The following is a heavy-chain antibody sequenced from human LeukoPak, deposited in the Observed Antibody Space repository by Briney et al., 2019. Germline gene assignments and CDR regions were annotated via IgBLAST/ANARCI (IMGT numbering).Heavy chain of an antibody. CDR2: IYYSGRT. D-gene: IGHD3-9*01. V-gene: IGHV4-38-2*01. CDR3: ARHVSRFFDWSGYYMDV. J-gene: IGHJ6*03. CDR1: GYSISSGYY. Sequence: SETLSLTCAVSGYSISSGYYWGWIRQPPGKGLEWIGNIYYSGRTDYSPSLKSRLTMSVDTSNNQFSLKLSSVTAADTAVYYCARHVSRFFDWSGYYMDVWGKGTTITVSS.